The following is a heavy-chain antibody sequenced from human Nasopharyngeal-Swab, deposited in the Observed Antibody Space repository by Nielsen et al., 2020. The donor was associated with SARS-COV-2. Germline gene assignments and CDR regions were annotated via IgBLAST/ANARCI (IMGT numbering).Heavy chain of an antibody. J-gene: IGHJ4*02. CDR3: AGDGAYSGYDWTY. CDR2: VSYRGST. V-gene: IGHV4-39*07. D-gene: IGHD5-12*01. Sequence: SETQSLTCTVSGGSITSTSHYWGWIRQPPGKGLEWIGCVSYRGSTYHNPSLKSRVTVSVDTSKNQFSLKLTSLTAADTAVYYCAGDGAYSGYDWTYWGQGTLVTVSS. CDR1: GGSITSTSHY.